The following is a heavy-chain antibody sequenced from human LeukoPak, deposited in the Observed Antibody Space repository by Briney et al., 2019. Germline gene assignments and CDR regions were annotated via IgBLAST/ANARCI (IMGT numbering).Heavy chain of an antibody. V-gene: IGHV6-1*01. Sequence: SQTLSLTCAISGDSVSSISAAWNWIRQSPSRGLEWLGRTYYRAKWFDDYALSVKSRISINPDTSKNQFSLNLSSVTAADTAVYYCARAIFPYYYMDVWGKGTTVTVSS. CDR3: ARAIFPYYYMDV. J-gene: IGHJ6*03. CDR1: GDSVSSISAA. CDR2: TYYRAKWFD. D-gene: IGHD3-9*01.